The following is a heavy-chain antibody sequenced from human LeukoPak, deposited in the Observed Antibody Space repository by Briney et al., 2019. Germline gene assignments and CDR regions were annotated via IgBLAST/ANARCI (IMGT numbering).Heavy chain of an antibody. CDR1: GGSISSGDYY. CDR2: IYYSGST. CDR3: ARRLFHWYFDL. J-gene: IGHJ2*01. Sequence: TLSLTCTVSGGSISSGDYYWSWIRQPPGKGLEWIGYIYYSGSTYYNPSLRSRVTISVDTSKNQFSLKLSSVTAADTAVYYCARRLFHWYFDLWGRGTLVTVSS. V-gene: IGHV4-30-4*08.